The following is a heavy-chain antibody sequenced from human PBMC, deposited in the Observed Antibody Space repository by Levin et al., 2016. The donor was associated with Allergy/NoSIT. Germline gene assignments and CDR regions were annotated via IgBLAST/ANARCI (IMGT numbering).Heavy chain of an antibody. J-gene: IGHJ6*02. Sequence: GSLRLSCAVYGGSFSGYYWSWIRQPPGKGLEWIGEINHSGSTNYNPSLKSRVTISVDTSKNQFSLKLSSVTAADTAVYYCARGGIAAAGFGYYGMDVWGQGTTVTVSS. CDR3: ARGGIAAAGFGYYGMDV. V-gene: IGHV4-34*01. CDR1: GGSFSGYY. D-gene: IGHD6-13*01. CDR2: INHSGST.